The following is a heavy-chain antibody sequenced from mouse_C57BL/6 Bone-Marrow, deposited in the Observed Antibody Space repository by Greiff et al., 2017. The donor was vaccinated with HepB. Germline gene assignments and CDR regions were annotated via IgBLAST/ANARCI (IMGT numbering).Heavy chain of an antibody. Sequence: VKLQESGAELVKPGASVKISCKASGYAFSSYWMNWVKQRPGKGLEWIGQIYPGDGDTNYNGKFKGKATLTEDKSSSTAYMQLSSLTSEDSAVYFCARKEIYYVAMDYWGQGTSVTVSS. V-gene: IGHV1-80*01. J-gene: IGHJ4*01. CDR3: ARKEIYYVAMDY. CDR1: GYAFSSYW. CDR2: IYPGDGDT. D-gene: IGHD2-1*01.